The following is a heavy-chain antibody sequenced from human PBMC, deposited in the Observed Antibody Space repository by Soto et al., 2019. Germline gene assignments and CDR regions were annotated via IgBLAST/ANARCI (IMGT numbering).Heavy chain of an antibody. CDR2: MNPNSGNT. Sequence: GASVKVSCKASGYTFTSYDINWVRQATGQGLEWMGWMNPNSGNTGYAQKFQGRVTMTRNTSISTAYMELSSLRSEDTAVYYCARGPYYYDSSGYYPIDYWGQGTLVTVYS. CDR3: ARGPYYYDSSGYYPIDY. V-gene: IGHV1-8*01. CDR1: GYTFTSYD. J-gene: IGHJ4*02. D-gene: IGHD3-22*01.